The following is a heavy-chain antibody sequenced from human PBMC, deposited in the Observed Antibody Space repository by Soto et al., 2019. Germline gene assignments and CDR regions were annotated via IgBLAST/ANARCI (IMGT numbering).Heavy chain of an antibody. J-gene: IGHJ6*02. CDR1: GFTFSSYA. CDR3: AKDRIPMVRGVTHYYYGMDV. CDR2: ISISGGST. Sequence: GWSLRLSCAASGFTFSSYAMNWVRQAPGKGLEWVSDISISGGSTYYADSVKGRFTISRDNSKNTLYLKMKSLRAEDTALYYCAKDRIPMVRGVTHYYYGMDVWGQGTPVTVSS. V-gene: IGHV3-23*01. D-gene: IGHD3-10*01.